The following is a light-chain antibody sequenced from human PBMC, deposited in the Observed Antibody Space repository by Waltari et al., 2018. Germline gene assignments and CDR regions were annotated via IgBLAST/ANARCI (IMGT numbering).Light chain of an antibody. CDR2: DAS. J-gene: IGKJ4*01. CDR3: HQRSNWPLT. Sequence: EIVLTQSPATLSLSPGERATLSCRASQSVDTYLAWYQHKPGQVPRLLIYDASNRATGIPARFSGSGSGADFTLIISSLEPEDFAVYYCHQRSNWPLTFGRGTKVEIK. CDR1: QSVDTY. V-gene: IGKV3-11*01.